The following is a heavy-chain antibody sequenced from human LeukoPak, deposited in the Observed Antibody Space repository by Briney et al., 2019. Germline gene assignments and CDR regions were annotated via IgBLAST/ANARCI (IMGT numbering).Heavy chain of an antibody. J-gene: IGHJ4*02. D-gene: IGHD6-19*01. CDR3: ARHPSAVAGTRHDFDY. V-gene: IGHV4-39*01. CDR2: IYYSGST. CDR1: GGSISSSSYY. Sequence: SETLSLTCTVSGGSISSSSYYWGWLRQPPGKGLVWIGSIYYSGSTYYNPSLKSRVTISVDTSKNQFSLKLSSVTAADTAVYDCARHPSAVAGTRHDFDYGGQGTLVTVSS.